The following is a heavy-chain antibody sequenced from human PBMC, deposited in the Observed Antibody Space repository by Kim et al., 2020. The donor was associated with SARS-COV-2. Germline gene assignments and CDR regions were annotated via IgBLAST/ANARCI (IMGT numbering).Heavy chain of an antibody. D-gene: IGHD6-13*01. CDR2: ISSSSSYI. V-gene: IGHV3-21*01. CDR3: ARYGAGWSGDSSGWYFDY. J-gene: IGHJ4*02. Sequence: GGSLRLSCAASGFTFSSYTMNWVRQAPGKGLEWVSSISSSSSYIYYADSVKGRFTISRDNAKNSLYLQMNSLRAEDTAVYYCARYGAGWSGDSSGWYFDYWGQGTLVTVSS. CDR1: GFTFSSYT.